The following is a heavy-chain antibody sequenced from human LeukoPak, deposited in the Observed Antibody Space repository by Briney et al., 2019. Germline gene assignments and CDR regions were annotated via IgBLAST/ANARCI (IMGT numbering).Heavy chain of an antibody. CDR2: ISGSGGST. CDR3: AKTPHDSSGYFYFGY. V-gene: IGHV3-23*01. D-gene: IGHD3-22*01. Sequence: GGSLRLSCAASGFTFSSYAMSWVRQAPGKGLEWVSAISGSGGSTYYADSVKGRFTISRDNSKNTLYLQMNSLRAEDTAVYYCAKTPHDSSGYFYFGYWGQGTLVTVSS. CDR1: GFTFSSYA. J-gene: IGHJ4*02.